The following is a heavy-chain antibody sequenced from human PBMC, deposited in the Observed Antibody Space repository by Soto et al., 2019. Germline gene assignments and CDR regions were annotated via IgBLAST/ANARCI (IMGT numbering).Heavy chain of an antibody. Sequence: QVQLVQSGAEVKKPGASVKVSCKASGYTFTSYGISWVRQAPGQGLEWVGWISAYNGNTNYAQKLQGRVTMTTDTSTSTAYMELRSLRCDDTAVYYCARDLTPLERRFYYYYGMDVWGQGTTFTVSS. CDR3: ARDLTPLERRFYYYYGMDV. D-gene: IGHD1-1*01. J-gene: IGHJ6*02. V-gene: IGHV1-18*01. CDR1: GYTFTSYG. CDR2: ISAYNGNT.